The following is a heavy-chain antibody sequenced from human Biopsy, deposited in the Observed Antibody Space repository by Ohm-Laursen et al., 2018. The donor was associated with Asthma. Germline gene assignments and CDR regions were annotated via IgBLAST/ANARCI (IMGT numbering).Heavy chain of an antibody. V-gene: IGHV1-69*13. Sequence: VKISCKASGGTFSSYAISWVRQAPGQGLEWMGGIIPIFGTANYAQKFQGRVTITADESTSTAYMELSSLRSEDTAVYYCAESDYYGSGYYYGMDVWGQGTTVTVSS. J-gene: IGHJ6*02. CDR3: AESDYYGSGYYYGMDV. D-gene: IGHD3-10*01. CDR2: IIPIFGTA. CDR1: GGTFSSYA.